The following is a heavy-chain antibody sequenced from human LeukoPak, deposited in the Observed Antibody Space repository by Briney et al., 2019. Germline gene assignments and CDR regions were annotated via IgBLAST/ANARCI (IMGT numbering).Heavy chain of an antibody. CDR1: GGSISSSSYY. Sequence: SETLSLTCTVSGGSISSSSYYWGWIRQPPGKGLEWIGSIYYSGSTYYNPSLKSRVTISVDTSKNQLSLKLSSVTAADTAVYYCAREVPDDSSGYSVWGQGTLVTVSS. V-gene: IGHV4-39*02. CDR2: IYYSGST. J-gene: IGHJ4*02. CDR3: AREVPDDSSGYSV. D-gene: IGHD3-22*01.